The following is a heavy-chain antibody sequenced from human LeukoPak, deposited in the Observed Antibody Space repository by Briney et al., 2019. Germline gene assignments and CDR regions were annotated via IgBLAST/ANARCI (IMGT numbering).Heavy chain of an antibody. D-gene: IGHD5-18*01. CDR2: IYYSGST. J-gene: IGHJ4*02. CDR1: GGSISSSSYY. V-gene: IGHV4-39*01. Sequence: SETLFLTCTVSGGSISSSSYYWGWIRQPPGKGLEWIGSIYYSGSTYYNPSLKSRVTISVDTSKNQFSLKLSSVTAADTAVYYCASRPVDTEEKAYFDYWGQGTLVTVSS. CDR3: ASRPVDTEEKAYFDY.